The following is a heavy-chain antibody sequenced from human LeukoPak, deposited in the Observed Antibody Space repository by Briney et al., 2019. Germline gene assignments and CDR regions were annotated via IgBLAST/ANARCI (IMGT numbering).Heavy chain of an antibody. CDR3: ASHHSSSTPRFDY. CDR1: GYTFTGYY. Sequence: ASVNVSCTASGYTFTGYYMHWVRQAPGQGLEWMGWINPNSGGTNYAQKFQGRVTMTRDTSISTAYMELSRLRSDDTAVYYCASHHSSSTPRFDYWGQGTLVTVSS. J-gene: IGHJ4*02. CDR2: INPNSGGT. V-gene: IGHV1-2*02. D-gene: IGHD6-6*01.